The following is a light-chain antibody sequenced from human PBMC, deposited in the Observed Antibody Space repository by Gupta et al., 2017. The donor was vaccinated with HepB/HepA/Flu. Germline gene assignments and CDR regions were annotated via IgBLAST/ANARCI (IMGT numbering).Light chain of an antibody. CDR3: QSYDSSLSGSWV. CDR2: GNS. V-gene: IGLV1-40*01. Sequence: QSVLTPPPSLSGAAGPRVTFSCTGPRSNIGAGYDVHWYQQLPGTAPKLLIYGNSNRPSGVPDRFSGSKSGTSASLAITGLQAEDEADYYCQSYDSSLSGSWVFGGGTKLTVL. CDR1: RSNIGAGYD. J-gene: IGLJ3*02.